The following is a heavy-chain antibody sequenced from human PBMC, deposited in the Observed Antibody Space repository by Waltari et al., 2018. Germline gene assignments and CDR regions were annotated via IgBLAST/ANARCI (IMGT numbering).Heavy chain of an antibody. CDR3: AKGLYSGYDLSVDY. CDR2: ISWNSGSI. V-gene: IGHV3-9*01. J-gene: IGHJ4*02. Sequence: EVQLVESGGGLVQPGRSLRLSCAASGFTFDDYAMHWVRQAPGKGLEWVSGISWNSGSIGYVDSVKGRFTISRDNAKNSLYLQMNSLRAEDTALYYCAKGLYSGYDLSVDYWGQGTLVTVSS. CDR1: GFTFDDYA. D-gene: IGHD5-12*01.